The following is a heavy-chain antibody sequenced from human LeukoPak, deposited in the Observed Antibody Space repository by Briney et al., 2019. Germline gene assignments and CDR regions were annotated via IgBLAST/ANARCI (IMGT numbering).Heavy chain of an antibody. CDR3: TRDGGYYDSSGYLQFAY. J-gene: IGHJ4*02. Sequence: GSSVKVSCKASGGTVTSYAISCVRQAPGQGLEWMGGFVPIFGTANYAQKFQGRVTITTDESTSTAYMELSSLRSEDTAVYYCTRDGGYYDSSGYLQFAYWGQGTLVTVSS. CDR1: GGTVTSYA. CDR2: FVPIFGTA. V-gene: IGHV1-69*05. D-gene: IGHD3-22*01.